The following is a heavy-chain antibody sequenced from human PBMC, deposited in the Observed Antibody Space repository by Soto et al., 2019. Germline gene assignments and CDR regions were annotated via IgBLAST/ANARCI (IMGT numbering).Heavy chain of an antibody. CDR1: GSSVSTFG. CDR2: ISSSSSTI. CDR3: ARDKGGSVAGFNWFDT. V-gene: IGHV3-48*01. Sequence: PGGSLRLSCVASGSSVSTFGMNWVRQAPGEGLEWVAYISSSSSTIFYGGSVKGRFTASRDNAENSMYLEMNNLRVEDTAVYYCARDKGGSVAGFNWFDTWGHGTLVTVSS. D-gene: IGHD6-19*01. J-gene: IGHJ5*01.